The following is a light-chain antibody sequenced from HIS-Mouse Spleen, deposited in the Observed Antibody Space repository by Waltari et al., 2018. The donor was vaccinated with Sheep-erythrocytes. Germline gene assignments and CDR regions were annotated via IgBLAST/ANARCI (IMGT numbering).Light chain of an antibody. J-gene: IGLJ3*02. CDR2: EGS. V-gene: IGLV2-23*01. CDR3: CSYAGSSTPWV. Sequence: QSALTQPASVSGSPGQSITISCTGTSSDVGSYNLVSWYQQHPGKAPKLMIFEGSKRPLGVSTRFSGSKSGNTASLTISGLQVEDEADYYCCSYAGSSTPWVFGGGTKLTVL. CDR1: SSDVGSYNL.